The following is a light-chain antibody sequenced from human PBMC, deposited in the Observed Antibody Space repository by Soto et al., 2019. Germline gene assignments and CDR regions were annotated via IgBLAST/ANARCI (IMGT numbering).Light chain of an antibody. V-gene: IGKV3-11*01. CDR1: QSVSSS. CDR3: QQRYSWLRV. CDR2: SGY. Sequence: FVVTQSPDTLSLSPGETATLSCSASQSVSSSVAWYQHKPGQSPRLVVYSGYKRSPGVPARFSGSGSGTDFTLTISSLESDDFAIYYCQQRYSWLRVFGPGTKVEVK. J-gene: IGKJ1*01.